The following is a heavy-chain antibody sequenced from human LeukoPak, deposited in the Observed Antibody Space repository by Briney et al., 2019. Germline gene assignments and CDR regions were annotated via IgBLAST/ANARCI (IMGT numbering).Heavy chain of an antibody. D-gene: IGHD6-19*01. CDR1: GFTFSSCA. Sequence: PGGSLRLSCAASGFTFSSCAMHWVRQAPGKGLEWVAVISYDGSNKYYADSVKGRFTISRDNSKNTLYLQMNSLRAEDTAVYYCARDLIAVAGNNYWGQGTLVTVSS. CDR3: ARDLIAVAGNNY. V-gene: IGHV3-30-3*01. J-gene: IGHJ4*02. CDR2: ISYDGSNK.